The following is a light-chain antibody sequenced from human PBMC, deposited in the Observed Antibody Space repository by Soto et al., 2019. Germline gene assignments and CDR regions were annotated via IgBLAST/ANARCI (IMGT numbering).Light chain of an antibody. J-gene: IGLJ3*02. V-gene: IGLV2-23*02. CDR1: TSDVGISNL. CDR3: SSYAGSRWV. CDR2: EVY. Sequence: QSVLTQPASVSGSPGQSITISCSGTTSDVGISNLVSWYQQHPGKAPKLVIYEVYKRPSGVSNRFSGSRSGNTASLTISGLQSEDEADYYCSSYAGSRWVFGGGPKLTVL.